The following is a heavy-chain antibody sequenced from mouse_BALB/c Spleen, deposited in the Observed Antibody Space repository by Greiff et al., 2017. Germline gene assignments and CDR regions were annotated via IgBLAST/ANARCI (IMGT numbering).Heavy chain of an antibody. Sequence: VQLQQSGPELVKPGASVKMSCKASGYTFTSYVMHWVQQKPGQGLEWIGYINPYNDGTKYNEKFKGKATLTSDKSSSTAYMELSSLTSEDSAVYYCARGGYYPYFDYWGQGTTLTVSS. D-gene: IGHD2-3*01. CDR1: GYTFTSYV. CDR2: INPYNDGT. CDR3: ARGGYYPYFDY. V-gene: IGHV1-14*01. J-gene: IGHJ2*01.